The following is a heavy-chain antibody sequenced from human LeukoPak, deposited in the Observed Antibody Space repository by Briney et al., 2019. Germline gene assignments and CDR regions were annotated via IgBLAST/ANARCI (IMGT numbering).Heavy chain of an antibody. D-gene: IGHD3-10*01. CDR1: GGSFSDYH. CDR3: ARGRVIADY. CDR2: VNHSGTT. J-gene: IGHJ4*02. V-gene: IGHV4-34*01. Sequence: PSETLSLTCAVYGGSFSDYHWSWILQPPGKELEWVGEVNHSGTTNYNPSLEGRVTISVDTSKNQFSLRLNSLTAADTAVYYCARGRVIADYWGQGTLLTVSS.